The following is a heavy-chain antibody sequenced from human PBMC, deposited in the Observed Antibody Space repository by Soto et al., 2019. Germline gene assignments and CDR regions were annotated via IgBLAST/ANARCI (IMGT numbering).Heavy chain of an antibody. CDR2: ISAYNGDT. D-gene: IGHD6-6*01. Sequence: ASVKVSCKASRYTFTSYGISWVRQAPEQGLEWMGWISAYNGDTHYTEKLQGRVTMTTDTSTSTAYMELRGLRSDDTAVYYCARVRQLLGYFYYYMDVWGKGTTVTLPS. CDR1: RYTFTSYG. V-gene: IGHV1-18*01. J-gene: IGHJ6*03. CDR3: ARVRQLLGYFYYYMDV.